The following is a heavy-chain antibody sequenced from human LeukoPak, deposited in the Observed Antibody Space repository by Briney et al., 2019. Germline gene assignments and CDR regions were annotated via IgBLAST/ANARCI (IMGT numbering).Heavy chain of an antibody. CDR2: IYYSGST. Sequence: PSETLSLTCTVSGGSISSYYWSWIRQPPGKGLEWIGYIYYSGSTNYKPSLKSRVTISVDTSKNQFSLKLSSVTAADTAVYYCTRGGYYGSGNDFRFDPWGQGTLVTVSS. D-gene: IGHD3-10*01. CDR1: GGSISSYY. CDR3: TRGGYYGSGNDFRFDP. V-gene: IGHV4-59*01. J-gene: IGHJ5*02.